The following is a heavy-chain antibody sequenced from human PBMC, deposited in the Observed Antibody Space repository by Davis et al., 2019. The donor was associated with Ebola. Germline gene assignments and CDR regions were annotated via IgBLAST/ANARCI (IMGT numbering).Heavy chain of an antibody. CDR2: IYSGGST. CDR1: GFTVSSNY. J-gene: IGHJ4*02. D-gene: IGHD2-15*01. CDR3: AKDRAFSSGPDY. V-gene: IGHV3-66*01. Sequence: GESLKISCAASGFTVSSNYMSWVRQAPGKGLEWVSVIYSGGSTYYTDSVKGRFTISRDNSKITVYLQMNSLRTEDTAVYYCAKDRAFSSGPDYWGQGTLVTVSS.